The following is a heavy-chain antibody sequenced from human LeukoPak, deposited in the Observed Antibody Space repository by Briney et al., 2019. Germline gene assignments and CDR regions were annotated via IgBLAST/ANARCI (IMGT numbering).Heavy chain of an antibody. CDR1: GYTFTGYY. V-gene: IGHV1-2*02. CDR2: INPNSGGT. CDR3: ARSDFTMVRGIALDY. J-gene: IGHJ4*02. Sequence: ASVKVSCKASGYTFTGYYMHWVRQAPGQGLEWMGWINPNSGGTNYAQEFQGRVTMTRDTCISTAYMELSRLRSDDTAVYYCARSDFTMVRGIALDYWGQGTLVTVSS. D-gene: IGHD3-10*01.